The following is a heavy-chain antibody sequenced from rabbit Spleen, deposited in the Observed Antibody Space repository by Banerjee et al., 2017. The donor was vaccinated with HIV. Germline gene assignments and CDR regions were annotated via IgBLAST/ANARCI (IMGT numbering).Heavy chain of an antibody. CDR2: IDTGSSGFT. CDR3: ARDSGSYDYIDGYFNL. J-gene: IGHJ4*01. CDR1: GVSFSSSSY. Sequence: QSLEESGGDLVKPGASLTLTCTASGVSFSSSSYLCWVRQAPGKGLEWIACIDTGSSGFTYFATWAKGRFTISKTSSTTVTLQMTSLTAADTATYFCARDSGSYDYIDGYFNLWGPGTLVTVS. V-gene: IGHV1S40*01. D-gene: IGHD6-1*01.